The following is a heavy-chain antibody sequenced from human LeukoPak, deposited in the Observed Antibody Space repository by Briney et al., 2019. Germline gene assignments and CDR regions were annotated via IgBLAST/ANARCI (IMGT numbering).Heavy chain of an antibody. CDR2: ISPDSNYK. CDR1: GFTFSTYS. CDR3: AKENWVSSSPGGDV. Sequence: GESLRLSCAASGFTFSTYSMNWLRLAPGKGLEWVSSISPDSNYKYYVDSVKGRFTISRDNAKSSLYLQMNSLRAEDTAVYYCAKENWVSSSPGGDVWGKGTTVTVSS. V-gene: IGHV3-21*01. D-gene: IGHD6-6*01. J-gene: IGHJ6*04.